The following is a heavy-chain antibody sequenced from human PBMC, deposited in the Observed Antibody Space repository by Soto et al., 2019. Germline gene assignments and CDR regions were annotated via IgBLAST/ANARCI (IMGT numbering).Heavy chain of an antibody. CDR2: INAGNGNT. Sequence: QVQLVQSGAEVKKPGASVKVSCKASGYTFTSYAMHWVRQAPGQRLEWMGWINAGNGNTKYSQKFQGRVTITRDTSASTAYMELSSLRSEDTAVYYCARVFPAPSYSNYYDNWFDPWGQGTLVTVSS. V-gene: IGHV1-3*01. CDR1: GYTFTSYA. CDR3: ARVFPAPSYSNYYDNWFDP. J-gene: IGHJ5*02. D-gene: IGHD4-4*01.